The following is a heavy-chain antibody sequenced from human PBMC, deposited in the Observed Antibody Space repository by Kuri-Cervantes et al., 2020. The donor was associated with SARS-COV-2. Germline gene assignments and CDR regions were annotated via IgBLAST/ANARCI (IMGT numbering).Heavy chain of an antibody. J-gene: IGHJ4*02. CDR1: GYTFSNYG. Sequence: ASVKVSCKASGYTFSNYGISWVRQAPGQGLEWMGWINPNSGGTDYAQKFQGRVTMTGDTSISTAYIEVSRLTSDDTALYYCARERTVAPRIVGEFDYWGQGTLVTVSS. CDR2: INPNSGGT. CDR3: ARERTVAPRIVGEFDY. D-gene: IGHD6-19*01. V-gene: IGHV1-2*02.